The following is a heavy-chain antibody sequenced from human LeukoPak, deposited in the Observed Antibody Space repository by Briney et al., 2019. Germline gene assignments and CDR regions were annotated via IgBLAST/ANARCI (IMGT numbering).Heavy chain of an antibody. CDR1: GFTFSSYG. CDR2: IRYDGSNK. D-gene: IGHD6-6*01. CDR3: AKIGIAARPHDY. J-gene: IGHJ4*02. V-gene: IGHV3-30*02. Sequence: PGGSLRLSCAASGFTFSSYGMHWVRQAPGKGLEWVAFIRYDGSNKYYADSVKGRFTISRDNSKNTLYLQMNSLRAEDTAVYYCAKIGIAARPHDYWGQGILVTVSS.